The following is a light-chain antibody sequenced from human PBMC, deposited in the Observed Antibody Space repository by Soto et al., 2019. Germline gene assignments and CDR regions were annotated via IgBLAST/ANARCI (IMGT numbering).Light chain of an antibody. CDR2: GAS. Sequence: EVVFTHSPSTLALSPGEGATLSCRASQSASKYLAWYQQKPGQAPRLLIYGASSRATGIPDSFSGSGSGTDFTLTISRLEPEDFAVYYCQQYGGSPQTFGQGTKVDIK. CDR3: QQYGGSPQT. CDR1: QSASKY. V-gene: IGKV3-20*01. J-gene: IGKJ1*01.